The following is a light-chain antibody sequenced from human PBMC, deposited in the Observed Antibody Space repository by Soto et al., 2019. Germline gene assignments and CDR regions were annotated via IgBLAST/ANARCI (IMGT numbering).Light chain of an antibody. CDR1: QSVSSN. Sequence: EIMMTQSPATLSLSPGERATLSCRASQSVSSNLAWYQQKPGQAPRLLVYGASTRATGIPGRFSGSGSGTEFTLTISSLQSEDFAVYYCQQRRNWPYTFGQGTKVDIK. CDR3: QQRRNWPYT. J-gene: IGKJ2*01. V-gene: IGKV3-15*01. CDR2: GAS.